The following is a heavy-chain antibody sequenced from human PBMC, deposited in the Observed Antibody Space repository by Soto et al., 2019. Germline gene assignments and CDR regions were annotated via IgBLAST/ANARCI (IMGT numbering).Heavy chain of an antibody. CDR2: ISGTGSTT. CDR1: GFTFTSFA. Sequence: GGSLRLSCAASGFTFTSFAISWVRQAPGTGLEWVASISGTGSTTYYGDSVTGRFTISRDNSRNTLYLQMNSLGAEDAALYYCAKALVGEVGATDYWGQGTLVTVSS. V-gene: IGHV3-23*01. J-gene: IGHJ4*02. CDR3: AKALVGEVGATDY. D-gene: IGHD1-26*01.